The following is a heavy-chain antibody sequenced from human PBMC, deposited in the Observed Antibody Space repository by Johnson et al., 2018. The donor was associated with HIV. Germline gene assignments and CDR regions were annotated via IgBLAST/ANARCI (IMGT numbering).Heavy chain of an antibody. V-gene: IGHV3-11*04. J-gene: IGHJ3*02. Sequence: QVQLVESGGGLVTPGGSLRLSCAASGFTFSDYYMSWIRQAPGKGLEWVSHISSRSGPISYSDSVKGRFTISRDNAKNSLYLQMNSLRAEDTAVYYCARAPRAFCDGDCYPNAFGIWGQGTMVTVSS. CDR3: ARAPRAFCDGDCYPNAFGI. CDR1: GFTFSDYY. CDR2: ISSRSGPI. D-gene: IGHD2-21*02.